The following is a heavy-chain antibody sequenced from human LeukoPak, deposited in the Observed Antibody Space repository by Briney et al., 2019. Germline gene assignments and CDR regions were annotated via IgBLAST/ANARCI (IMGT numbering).Heavy chain of an antibody. D-gene: IGHD4-17*01. CDR2: INHSGST. V-gene: IGHV4-34*01. J-gene: IGHJ6*04. Sequence: SETLSLTCAVNGGSFSGYYWSWIRQPPGKGLEWIGEINHSGSTNYNPSLKSRVTISVDTSKNQFSLKLSSVTAADTAVYYCARHVYGEGMVVWGKGTTVTVSS. CDR1: GGSFSGYY. CDR3: ARHVYGEGMVV.